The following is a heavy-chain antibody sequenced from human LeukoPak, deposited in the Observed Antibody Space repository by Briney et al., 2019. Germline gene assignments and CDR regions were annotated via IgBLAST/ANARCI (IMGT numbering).Heavy chain of an antibody. CDR3: ARDAYCSGGSCYSHYFDS. J-gene: IGHJ4*02. D-gene: IGHD2-15*01. CDR2: IYSGGTT. V-gene: IGHV3-66*01. CDR1: GFTVSNNY. Sequence: GGSLRLSCAASGFTVSNNYMSWVRQAPGKGLEWVSIIYSGGTTYYADSVKGRFTISRDNSKNTLYLQMNSLRAEDTAVYYCARDAYCSGGSCYSHYFDSWGQGTLVTVSS.